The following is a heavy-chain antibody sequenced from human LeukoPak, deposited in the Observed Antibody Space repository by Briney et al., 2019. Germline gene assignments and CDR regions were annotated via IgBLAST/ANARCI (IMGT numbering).Heavy chain of an antibody. V-gene: IGHV3-74*01. D-gene: IGHD2-15*01. Sequence: GGSLRLSCAASGSTFSSYWMHWVRQAPGKGLVWVSGINSDGTSPIYADSVKGRFTISRDNAKKTLYLQMNSLRAEDTAVYYCSRGYSGGFDYWGQGTLVTVSS. J-gene: IGHJ4*02. CDR2: INSDGTSP. CDR3: SRGYSGGFDY. CDR1: GSTFSSYW.